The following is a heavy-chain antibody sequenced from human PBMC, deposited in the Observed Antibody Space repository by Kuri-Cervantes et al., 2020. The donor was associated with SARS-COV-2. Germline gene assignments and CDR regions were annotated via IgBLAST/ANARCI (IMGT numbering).Heavy chain of an antibody. CDR3: SRASHLKRMTICGVGNNYYYGMDV. V-gene: IGHV1-2*04. CDR2: INPNSGGT. D-gene: IGHD3-3*01. J-gene: IGHJ6*02. CDR1: GYTFTGYY. Sequence: ASVQVSCKASGYTFTGYYMHWVRQAPGQGLEWMGWINPNSGGTNFAQKFQGWVTMTRDTSISTAYMELSRLTSDDTAVYYCSRASHLKRMTICGVGNNYYYGMDVWGQGTTVTVSS.